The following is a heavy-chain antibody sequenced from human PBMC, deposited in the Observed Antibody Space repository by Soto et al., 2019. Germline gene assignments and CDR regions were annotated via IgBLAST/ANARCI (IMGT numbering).Heavy chain of an antibody. Sequence: PSETLSLTCTVSGYSISRGYYWGWIRQPPGKGLQWTGTIYHYGTTYSIPSRNGRVTISVSTSRNRFSLTLRSVTAADTAVYYCARVPYHYARGTYRPRWFDPWGQGTLVTVSS. CDR3: ARVPYHYARGTYRPRWFDP. V-gene: IGHV4-38-2*02. D-gene: IGHD3-16*02. CDR1: GYSISRGYY. J-gene: IGHJ5*02. CDR2: IYHYGTT.